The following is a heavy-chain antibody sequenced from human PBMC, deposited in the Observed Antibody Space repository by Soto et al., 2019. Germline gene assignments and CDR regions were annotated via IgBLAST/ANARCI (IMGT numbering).Heavy chain of an antibody. Sequence: QVQLVESGGGVVQPGRSLRLSCAASGFTFSSYGMHWVRQAPGKGLEWVAVISYDGSNKYYADSVKGRFTISRDNSKNTLYLKMNSLRAEDTAVYYCAKDPTAGKQLWFQGLRDDAFDIGGQGTMVTVSS. J-gene: IGHJ3*02. CDR1: GFTFSSYG. V-gene: IGHV3-30*18. CDR3: AKDPTAGKQLWFQGLRDDAFDI. CDR2: ISYDGSNK. D-gene: IGHD5-18*01.